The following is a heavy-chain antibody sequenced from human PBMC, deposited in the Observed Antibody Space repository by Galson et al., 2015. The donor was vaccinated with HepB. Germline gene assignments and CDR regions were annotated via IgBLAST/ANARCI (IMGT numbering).Heavy chain of an antibody. CDR3: ARSLAVADLLTYYFDY. CDR1: GGSFSGYH. CDR2: INHSGST. Sequence: ETLSLTCAVYGGSFSGYHWSWIRQPPGKGLEWIGEINHSGSTNYTPSLKSRVTLSVDTSKNQFSLKLCSVTAADTAVYYCARSLAVADLLTYYFDYWGQGTLVTVSS. J-gene: IGHJ4*02. D-gene: IGHD6-19*01. V-gene: IGHV4-34*01.